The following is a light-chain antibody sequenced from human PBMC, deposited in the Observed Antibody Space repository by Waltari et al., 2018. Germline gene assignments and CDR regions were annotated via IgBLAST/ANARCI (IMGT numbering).Light chain of an antibody. Sequence: DIQMTQSPSTLSASVGDRVTITCRASQSINSRLAWLQQKPGKAPKLLIYEASSLESGVPSRFSGIGSGTYFTLTISSLQPDDFATYYCQQYYIYWTFGQGTKLEIK. J-gene: IGKJ1*01. CDR2: EAS. CDR1: QSINSR. CDR3: QQYYIYWT. V-gene: IGKV1-5*03.